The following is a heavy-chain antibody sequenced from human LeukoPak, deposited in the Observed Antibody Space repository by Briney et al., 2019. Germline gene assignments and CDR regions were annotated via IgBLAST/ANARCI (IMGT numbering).Heavy chain of an antibody. CDR3: ARGTYYYDSSGYLSWFDP. J-gene: IGHJ5*02. V-gene: IGHV4-59*01. CDR2: IYYSGST. CDR1: GGSTSSYY. D-gene: IGHD3-22*01. Sequence: SETLSLTCTVSGGSTSSYYWSWIRQPPGKGLEWIGYIYYSGSTNYNPSLKSRVTISVDTSKNQFSLKLSSVTAADTAVYYCARGTYYYDSSGYLSWFDPWGQGTLVTVSS.